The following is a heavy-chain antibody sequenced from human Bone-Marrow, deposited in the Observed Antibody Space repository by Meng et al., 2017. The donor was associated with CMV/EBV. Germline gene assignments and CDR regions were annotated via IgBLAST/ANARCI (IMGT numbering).Heavy chain of an antibody. CDR2: IKQDGSEN. CDR1: GGSFSGYY. CDR3: ARDKRVVAFTSNYYGMDV. V-gene: IGHV3-7*01. D-gene: IGHD2-15*01. Sequence: ETLSLTCAVYGGSFSGYYWSWIRQPPGKGLEWMANIKQDGSENYYVDSVKGRFTISRDNAKNSLYLQMNSLRAEDTAVYYCARDKRVVAFTSNYYGMDVWGQGTTVTVSS. J-gene: IGHJ6*02.